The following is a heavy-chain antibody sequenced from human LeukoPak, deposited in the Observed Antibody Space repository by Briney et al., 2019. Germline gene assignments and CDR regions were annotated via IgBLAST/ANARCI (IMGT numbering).Heavy chain of an antibody. J-gene: IGHJ6*03. CDR3: ARGDGDYTYYYYYYYMDV. Sequence: SETLSLTCAVYGGSFSGYYWSWIRQPPGKGLEWIGEINHSGSTNYNPSLKSRVTISVDTSKNQFSPKLSSVTAADTAVYYCARGDGDYTYYYYYYYMDVWGKGTTVTVSS. D-gene: IGHD4-17*01. V-gene: IGHV4-34*01. CDR2: INHSGST. CDR1: GGSFSGYY.